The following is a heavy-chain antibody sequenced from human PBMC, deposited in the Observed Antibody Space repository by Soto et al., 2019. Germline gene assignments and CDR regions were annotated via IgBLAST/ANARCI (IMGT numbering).Heavy chain of an antibody. CDR3: AREHSGYDLGLGN. D-gene: IGHD5-12*01. CDR1: GFTVSSSY. V-gene: IGHV3-53*01. Sequence: PGGSLRLSCAGSGFTVSSSYMSWVRRAPGKGLECVSVLYGGGRTFYADSVRGRFTISRDNSKNTLYLQMSSLRADDTAVYYCAREHSGYDLGLGNWGRGTPVRVSS. CDR2: LYGGGRT. J-gene: IGHJ4*02.